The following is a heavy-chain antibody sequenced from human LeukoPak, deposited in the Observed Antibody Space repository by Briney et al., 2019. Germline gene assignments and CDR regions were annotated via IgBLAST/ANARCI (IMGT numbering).Heavy chain of an antibody. V-gene: IGHV3-23*01. CDR1: GFIFGNHA. CDR2: ISGSGGST. J-gene: IGHJ4*02. CDR3: AKEGGYCSSSSCSDYFDY. D-gene: IGHD2-2*01. Sequence: PGGSLRLSCAASGFIFGNHAMSGVRQAPGKGLEWVTTISGSGGSTYYADSVKGRCTISRDDSKGTLYLQVNSLRADDTAVYYCAKEGGYCSSSSCSDYFDYWGQGSLVTVSS.